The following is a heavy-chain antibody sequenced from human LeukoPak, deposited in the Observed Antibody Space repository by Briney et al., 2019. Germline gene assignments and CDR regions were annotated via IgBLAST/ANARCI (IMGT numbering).Heavy chain of an antibody. Sequence: GSSVKVSCKASGDTFSSYAISWIRQAPGQGLEWMGRFIPFLDIPNTAQKFLGRVTFTADKSTSTAYMELSSLRSEDTAVYYCARVTRDTVDYWGQGTLVTVSS. CDR1: GDTFSSYA. CDR3: ARVTRDTVDY. CDR2: FIPFLDIP. V-gene: IGHV1-69*04. D-gene: IGHD1-14*01. J-gene: IGHJ4*02.